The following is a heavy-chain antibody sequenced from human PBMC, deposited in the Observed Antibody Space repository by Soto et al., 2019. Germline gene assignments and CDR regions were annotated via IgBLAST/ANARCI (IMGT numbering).Heavy chain of an antibody. V-gene: IGHV4-34*01. CDR1: GGSFSGYY. J-gene: IGHJ6*02. CDR3: ARGPPKWQRIAARPLYYYYGMDV. Sequence: SETLSLTCAVYGGSFSGYYWSWIRQPPGKGLEWIGEINHSGSTNYNPSLKSRVTISVDTSKNQFSLKLSSVTAADTAVYYCARGPPKWQRIAARPLYYYYGMDVWGQGTTVTVSS. CDR2: INHSGST. D-gene: IGHD6-6*01.